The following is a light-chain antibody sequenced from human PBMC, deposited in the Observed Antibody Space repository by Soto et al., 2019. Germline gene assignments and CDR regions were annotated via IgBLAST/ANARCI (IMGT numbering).Light chain of an antibody. J-gene: IGKJ1*01. V-gene: IGKV3-15*01. CDR3: QQYNNWPRT. CDR2: GAS. CDR1: QSVSSD. Sequence: EKVLTQSPATLSVSLGEGATIXCRASQSVSSDLAWYHQKPGQAPRLLIYGASTRATGIPARFSGSGSGTEFTLTINSLQSEDFAVYYCQQYNNWPRTFGQGTKVDIK.